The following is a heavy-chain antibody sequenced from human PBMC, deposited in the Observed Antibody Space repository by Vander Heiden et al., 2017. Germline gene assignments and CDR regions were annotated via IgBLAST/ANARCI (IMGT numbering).Heavy chain of an antibody. D-gene: IGHD2-21*02. V-gene: IGHV4-34*01. Sequence: QVQLQQWGAGLLKPSETLSLTCAVYGGSFSGYYWSWIRQPPGKGREWIGEINHSGSTNYNPSLKSRVTISVDTSKNQFSLKLSSVTAADTAVYYCATGLRRRRDYWGQGTLVTVSS. CDR2: INHSGST. CDR1: GGSFSGYY. CDR3: ATGLRRRRDY. J-gene: IGHJ4*02.